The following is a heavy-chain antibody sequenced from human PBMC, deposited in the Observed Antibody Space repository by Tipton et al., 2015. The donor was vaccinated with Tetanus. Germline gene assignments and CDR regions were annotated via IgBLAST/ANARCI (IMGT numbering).Heavy chain of an antibody. CDR3: ARGDYYGSGTYDV. Sequence: TLSLTCSVSGASISSGGYFWNWIRQPPGKGLEWIGEINYDGSTNYSPSLKSRVTLSLDTTKKQVSLKLSSVTAADTAVYYCARGDYYGSGTYDVWGQGTTVTVSS. CDR1: GASISSGGYF. D-gene: IGHD3-10*01. J-gene: IGHJ6*02. CDR2: INYDGST. V-gene: IGHV4-39*07.